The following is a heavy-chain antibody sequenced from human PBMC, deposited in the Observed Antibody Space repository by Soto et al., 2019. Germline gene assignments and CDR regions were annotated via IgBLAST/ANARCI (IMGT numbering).Heavy chain of an antibody. D-gene: IGHD3-22*01. J-gene: IGHJ5*02. CDR1: GGTFSSYA. CDR3: ARAAPKSSGYPLGGGNWFDP. V-gene: IGHV1-69*13. CDR2: IIPIFGTA. Sequence: SVKVSCKASGGTFSSYAIRWVRQAPGQGLEWMGGIIPIFGTADYAQKFQGRVTITADESTSTAYMELSSLRSEDTAVYYCARAAPKSSGYPLGGGNWFDPWGQGTLVTVSS.